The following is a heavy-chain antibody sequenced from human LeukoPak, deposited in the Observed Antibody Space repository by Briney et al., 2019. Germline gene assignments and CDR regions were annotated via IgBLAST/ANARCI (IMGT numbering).Heavy chain of an antibody. D-gene: IGHD3-3*01. V-gene: IGHV3-23*01. Sequence: PGGSLRLSCAASGFTFDDYAMHWVRQAPGKGLEWVSAISGSGGSTYYADSMKGRFTISRDNSKNTLYLQMNSLRAEDTAVYYCAKPRQTVRFSFDYWGQGTLVTVSS. CDR1: GFTFDDYA. J-gene: IGHJ4*02. CDR3: AKPRQTVRFSFDY. CDR2: ISGSGGST.